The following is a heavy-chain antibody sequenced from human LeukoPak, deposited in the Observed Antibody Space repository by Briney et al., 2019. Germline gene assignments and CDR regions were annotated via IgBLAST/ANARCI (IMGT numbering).Heavy chain of an antibody. V-gene: IGHV4-61*05. CDR1: GGSISSSSYY. Sequence: SETLSLTCTVSGGSISSSSYYWGWIRQPPGKGLEWIGYIYYSGSTNYNPSLKSRVTISVDTSKNQFSLKLSSVTAADTAVYYCARGGESIAAAVDYWGQGTLVTVSS. D-gene: IGHD6-25*01. CDR2: IYYSGST. CDR3: ARGGESIAAAVDY. J-gene: IGHJ4*02.